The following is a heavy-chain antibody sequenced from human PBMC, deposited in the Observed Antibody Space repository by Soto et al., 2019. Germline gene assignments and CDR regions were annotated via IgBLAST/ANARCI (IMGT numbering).Heavy chain of an antibody. V-gene: IGHV1-2*04. CDR2: INPNSGGT. CDR1: GHTFTGYY. CDR3: ARDGEGIAGPGNSLDI. D-gene: IGHD6-13*01. Sequence: QGQLVQSGAEVKEPGASVKVSCKASGHTFTGYYMHWVRQAPGQGLEWMGWINPNSGGTNYAQTFQGWVTMTRDTSISPAYMGRSRLRSDDTAVYYCARDGEGIAGPGNSLDIWGQGTMVTVSS. J-gene: IGHJ3*02.